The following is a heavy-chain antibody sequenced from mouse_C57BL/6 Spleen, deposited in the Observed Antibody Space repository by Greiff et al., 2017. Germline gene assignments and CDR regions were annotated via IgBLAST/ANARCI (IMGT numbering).Heavy chain of an antibody. J-gene: IGHJ4*01. V-gene: IGHV1-20*01. Sequence: VQLQQSGPELVKPGDSVKISCKASGYSFTGYFMNWVMQSHGKSLEWIGRINPYNGDTFYNQKFKGKATLTVDKSSSTAHMELRSLTSEDSAVYYCAREGYDECYYAMDYWGQGTSVTVSS. CDR2: INPYNGDT. D-gene: IGHD2-2*01. CDR1: GYSFTGYF. CDR3: AREGYDECYYAMDY.